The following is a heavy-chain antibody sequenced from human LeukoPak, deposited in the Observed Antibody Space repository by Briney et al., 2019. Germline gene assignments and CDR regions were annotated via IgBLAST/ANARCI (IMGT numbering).Heavy chain of an antibody. CDR2: IYSGGST. CDR3: ARETSYSSGWYPITDYYYGMGV. V-gene: IGHV3-66*01. D-gene: IGHD6-19*01. CDR1: GFTVSSNY. J-gene: IGHJ6*02. Sequence: GGSLRLSCAASGFTVSSNYMSWVRQAPGKGLEWVSVIYSGGSTYYADSVKGRFTISRDNSKNTLYLQMNSLRAEDTAVYYCARETSYSSGWYPITDYYYGMGVWGQGTTVTVSS.